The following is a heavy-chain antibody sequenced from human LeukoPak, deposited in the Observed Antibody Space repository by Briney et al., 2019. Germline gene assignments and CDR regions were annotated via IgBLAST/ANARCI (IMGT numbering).Heavy chain of an antibody. D-gene: IGHD5-12*01. CDR3: ARDPKGVATSYGMDV. CDR1: GGSISSGGYY. CDR2: IYYSGST. Sequence: PSETLSLTCTVSGGSISSGGYYWSWIRQHPGKGLEWIGYIYYSGSTYYNPSLKSRVTKSVDTSKNQFSLKLSSVTAADTAVYYCARDPKGVATSYGMDVWGQGTTVTVSS. J-gene: IGHJ6*02. V-gene: IGHV4-31*03.